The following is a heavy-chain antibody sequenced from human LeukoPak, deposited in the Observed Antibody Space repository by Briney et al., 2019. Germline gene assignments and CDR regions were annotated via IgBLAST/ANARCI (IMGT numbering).Heavy chain of an antibody. J-gene: IGHJ5*02. CDR2: INHSGST. Sequence: SETLSLTCTVSGYSISSGYYWGWIRQPPGKGLEWIGEINHSGSTNYNPSLKSRVTISVDTSKNQFSLKLSSVTAADTAVYYCARESNYHGSGTGWFDPWGQGTLVTVSS. D-gene: IGHD3-10*01. V-gene: IGHV4-38-2*02. CDR3: ARESNYHGSGTGWFDP. CDR1: GYSISSGYY.